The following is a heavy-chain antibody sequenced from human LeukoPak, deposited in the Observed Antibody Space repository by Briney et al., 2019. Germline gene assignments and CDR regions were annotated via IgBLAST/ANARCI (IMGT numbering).Heavy chain of an antibody. CDR3: ARGPQGNGFSAIVVVQGLT. J-gene: IGHJ4*02. CDR2: IYYSGST. Sequence: SETLSLTCTVSGGSISSSSYYWGWIRQPPGKGLEWIASIYYSGSTYYNPSLKSRVTISVDTSKNQFSLKLSSVTAADTAVYYCARGPQGNGFSAIVVVQGLTWGKGPLVPVSP. CDR1: GGSISSSSYY. D-gene: IGHD2-2*01. V-gene: IGHV4-39*07.